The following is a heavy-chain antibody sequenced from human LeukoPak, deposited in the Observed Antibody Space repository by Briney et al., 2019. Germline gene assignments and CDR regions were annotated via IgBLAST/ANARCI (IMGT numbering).Heavy chain of an antibody. CDR1: GGSISSSSYY. CDR3: ARQNRRGYDILTGYSPADY. V-gene: IGHV4-39*01. J-gene: IGHJ4*02. CDR2: IYYSGST. Sequence: PSETLSLTCTVSGGSISSSSYYWGWIRQPPGKGLEWIGSIYYSGSTYYNPSLKSRVTISVDTSKNQFSLKLSSVTAADTAVYYCARQNRRGYDILTGYSPADYWGQGTLVTVSS. D-gene: IGHD3-9*01.